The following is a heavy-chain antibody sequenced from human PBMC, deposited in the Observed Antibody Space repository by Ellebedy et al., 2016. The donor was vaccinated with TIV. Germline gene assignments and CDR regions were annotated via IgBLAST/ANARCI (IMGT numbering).Heavy chain of an antibody. D-gene: IGHD3-22*01. Sequence: PGGSLKLSCKGSGYSFTSYWIGWVRQMPGKGLEWMGIIYPGDSEIRSRPSFQGQVTISADKSISTAYLQWSSLKASDTAMYYCATTYYYDGGWVSPRAGFDYWGQGTLVTVSS. CDR1: GYSFTSYW. CDR3: ATTYYYDGGWVSPRAGFDY. J-gene: IGHJ4*02. CDR2: IYPGDSEI. V-gene: IGHV5-51*01.